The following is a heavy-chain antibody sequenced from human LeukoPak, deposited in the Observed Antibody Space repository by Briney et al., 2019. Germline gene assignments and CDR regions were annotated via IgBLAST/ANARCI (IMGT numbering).Heavy chain of an antibody. CDR1: GFPFSSYW. Sequence: GGSLRLSCVASGFPFSSYWMTWVRQAPGRGLEWVANIKQDGSKKSYVDSVKGRFTSSRDNAKNSLYLQMNRLRVEDTAVYYCARGYWNFGLWGRGTQVTVSS. J-gene: IGHJ2*01. CDR2: IKQDGSKK. CDR3: ARGYWNFGL. V-gene: IGHV3-7*01.